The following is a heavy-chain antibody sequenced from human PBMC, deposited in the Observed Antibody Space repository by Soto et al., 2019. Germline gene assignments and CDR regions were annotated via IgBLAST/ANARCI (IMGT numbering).Heavy chain of an antibody. Sequence: PGESLKISCKGSGYSFTSYWIGWVRQMPGKGLEWMGIIYPGDSDTRYSPSFQGQVTISADKSISTAYLQWSSLKASDTAMYYCAILPYYYDSSGYYPRAYAFDIWGQGTMVTVSS. V-gene: IGHV5-51*01. CDR2: IYPGDSDT. CDR1: GYSFTSYW. J-gene: IGHJ3*02. CDR3: AILPYYYDSSGYYPRAYAFDI. D-gene: IGHD3-22*01.